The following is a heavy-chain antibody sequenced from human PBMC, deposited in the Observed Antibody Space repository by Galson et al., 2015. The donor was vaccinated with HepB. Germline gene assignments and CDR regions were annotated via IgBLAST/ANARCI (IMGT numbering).Heavy chain of an antibody. CDR3: ARDFDYYGSGSYDY. J-gene: IGHJ4*02. V-gene: IGHV3-30*03. CDR1: GFTFSSYG. CDR2: ISYDGSNK. Sequence: SLRLSCAASGFTFSSYGMHWVRQAPGKGLEWVAVISYDGSNKYYADSVKGRFTISRDNSKNTLYLQMNSLRAEDTAVYYCARDFDYYGSGSYDYWGQGTLVTVSS. D-gene: IGHD3-10*01.